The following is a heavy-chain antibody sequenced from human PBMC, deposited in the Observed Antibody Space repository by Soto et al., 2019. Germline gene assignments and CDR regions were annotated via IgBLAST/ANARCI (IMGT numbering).Heavy chain of an antibody. CDR3: ARGSRSIFGVDLSDC. J-gene: IGHJ4*02. CDR2: ISYDGSKK. D-gene: IGHD3-3*01. V-gene: IGHV3-30-3*01. CDR1: GFTFSDYA. Sequence: GWSLRLSCAASGFTFSDYAIHWVRQAPGKGLEWVAVISYDGSKKYYADSVKGRFTISRDNSKNPLYLQMNSLRTDDTAVYYCARGSRSIFGVDLSDCWGLGTLVTVSS.